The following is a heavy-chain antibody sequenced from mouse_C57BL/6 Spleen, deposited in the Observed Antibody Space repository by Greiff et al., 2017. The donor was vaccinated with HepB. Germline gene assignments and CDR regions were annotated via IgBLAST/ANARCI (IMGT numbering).Heavy chain of an antibody. CDR1: GFSLTSYG. J-gene: IGHJ3*01. CDR3: ATPYYDYEGSFAY. Sequence: VKLKESGPGLVQPSQSLSITCTVSGFSLTSYGVHWVRQSPGKGLEWLGVIWSGGSTDYNAAFISRLSISKDNSKSQVFFKMNSLQADDTAIYYCATPYYDYEGSFAYWGQGTLVTVSA. V-gene: IGHV2-2*01. CDR2: IWSGGST. D-gene: IGHD2-4*01.